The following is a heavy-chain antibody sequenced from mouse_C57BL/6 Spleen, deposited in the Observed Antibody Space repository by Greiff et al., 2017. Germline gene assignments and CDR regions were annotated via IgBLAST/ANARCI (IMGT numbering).Heavy chain of an antibody. CDR1: GFTFSSYA. J-gene: IGHJ4*01. CDR3: AREDLRDSHAM. V-gene: IGHV5-4*01. CDR2: ISDGGSYT. Sequence: EVQLVESGGCLVKPGGSLKLSCAASGFTFSSYAMSWVRQTPEKRLEWVATISDGGSYTYYPDNVKGRFTISRDNTKNNLYLQMSHLKSEDTAMYYCAREDLRDSHAM.